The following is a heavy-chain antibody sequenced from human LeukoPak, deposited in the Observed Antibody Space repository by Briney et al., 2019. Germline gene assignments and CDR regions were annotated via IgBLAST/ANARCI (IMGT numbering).Heavy chain of an antibody. J-gene: IGHJ4*02. CDR3: ARLSGSRYCSSTSCYAPDC. D-gene: IGHD2-2*01. Sequence: SETLSLTCAVYGGSFSGYYWSWIRQPPGKGLEWIGEINHSGSTNYNPSLKSRVTISVDTSKNQFSLKLSSVTAADTAVYYCARLSGSRYCSSTSCYAPDCWGQGTLVTVSS. V-gene: IGHV4-34*01. CDR2: INHSGST. CDR1: GGSFSGYY.